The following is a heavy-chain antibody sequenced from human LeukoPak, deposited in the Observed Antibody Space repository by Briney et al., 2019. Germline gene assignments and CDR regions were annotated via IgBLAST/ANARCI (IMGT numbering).Heavy chain of an antibody. CDR3: AKATSGWGTDVIDY. CDR2: INWNGGST. V-gene: IGHV3-20*04. Sequence: PGGSLRLSCAAPGITFSNYNMNWVRQAPGKGLEWVSGINWNGGSTGYADSVKGRFTISRDNSKNTLYLQMNSLRAEDTAVYYCAKATSGWGTDVIDYWGQGTLVTVSS. J-gene: IGHJ4*02. CDR1: GITFSNYN. D-gene: IGHD6-19*01.